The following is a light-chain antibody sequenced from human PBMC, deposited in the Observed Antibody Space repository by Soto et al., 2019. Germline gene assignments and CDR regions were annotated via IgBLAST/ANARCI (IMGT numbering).Light chain of an antibody. CDR3: QQYDNSPIT. CDR1: QSISSSF. Sequence: GASQSISSSFLAWYQQRPGQAPRLLIYGASSRATGIPDRFSGTGSETDFTLTISRLEPEDFAVYYCQQYDNSPITFGQGTRLEIK. J-gene: IGKJ5*01. V-gene: IGKV3-20*01. CDR2: GAS.